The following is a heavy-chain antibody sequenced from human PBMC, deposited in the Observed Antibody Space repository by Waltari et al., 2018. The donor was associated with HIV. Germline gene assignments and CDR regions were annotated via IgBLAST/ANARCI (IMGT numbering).Heavy chain of an antibody. J-gene: IGHJ4*02. CDR1: GYHFTGYY. CDR3: ARDGVGDAAFDY. V-gene: IGHV1-2*02. Sequence: QVQMVESGPGVGNPGASVKVRCRASGYHFTGYYMHWVRQAPGQGLEWMGWINPNSGNTHLAKKFKGKVTMTRVTSIRTAYLEMRRLKSDDTAIYYCARDGVGDAAFDYWGQGTLVTVS. D-gene: IGHD1-26*01. CDR2: INPNSGNT.